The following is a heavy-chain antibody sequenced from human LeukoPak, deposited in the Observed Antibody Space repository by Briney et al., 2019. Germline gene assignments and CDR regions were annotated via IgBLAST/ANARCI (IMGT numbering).Heavy chain of an antibody. D-gene: IGHD3-3*01. Sequence: SETLSLTCTVSGGSISSYYWSWTRQPPGKGLEWIGYIYYSGSTNYNPSLKSRVTISVDTSKNQFSLKLSSVTAADTAVYYCARVGSGYYTYWFDPWGQGTLVTVSS. CDR3: ARVGSGYYTYWFDP. CDR2: IYYSGST. J-gene: IGHJ5*02. CDR1: GGSISSYY. V-gene: IGHV4-59*01.